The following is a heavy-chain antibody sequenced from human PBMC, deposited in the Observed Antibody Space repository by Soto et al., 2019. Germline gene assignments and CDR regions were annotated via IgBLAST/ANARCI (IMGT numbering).Heavy chain of an antibody. CDR1: GGFISSSSYY. J-gene: IGHJ4*02. Sequence: SETLSVTCTVSGGFISSSSYYWGWIRQPPGKGLEWIGSIYYSGSTYYNPSLKSRVTISVDTSKNQFSLKLSSVTAADTAVYYCARVAVAGYFDYWGQGTLVTVSS. D-gene: IGHD6-19*01. CDR3: ARVAVAGYFDY. V-gene: IGHV4-39*01. CDR2: IYYSGST.